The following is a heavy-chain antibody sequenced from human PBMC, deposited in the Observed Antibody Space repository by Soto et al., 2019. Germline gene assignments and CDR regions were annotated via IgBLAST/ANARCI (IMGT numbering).Heavy chain of an antibody. V-gene: IGHV4-59*01. CDR3: ARDSHRAYGDYVHRYMDV. J-gene: IGHJ6*03. D-gene: IGHD4-17*01. Sequence: SETLSLTCTVSGGSISNYYWSWIRQPPGKGLEWIGYIYYSGSTNYNPSLKSRVTISVDTSKNQFSLKLSSVTAADTAVYYCARDSHRAYGDYVHRYMDVWGKGTTVTVSS. CDR1: GGSISNYY. CDR2: IYYSGST.